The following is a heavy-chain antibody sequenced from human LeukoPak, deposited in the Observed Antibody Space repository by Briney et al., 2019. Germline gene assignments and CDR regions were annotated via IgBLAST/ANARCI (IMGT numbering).Heavy chain of an antibody. Sequence: GGSLRLSCATSGFAFDDYALHWVRQEPGKGLEWVAGITKSGASLGFADSVKGRLTISRDSAKKSLYLQMNNLRAEDTALYYCAKEGMAGRYRYFDYWGQGILVTVSS. V-gene: IGHV3-9*01. CDR3: AKEGMAGRYRYFDY. J-gene: IGHJ4*02. CDR1: GFAFDDYA. CDR2: ITKSGASL. D-gene: IGHD6-19*01.